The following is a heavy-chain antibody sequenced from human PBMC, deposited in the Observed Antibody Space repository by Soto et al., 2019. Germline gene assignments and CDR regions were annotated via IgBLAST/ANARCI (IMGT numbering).Heavy chain of an antibody. J-gene: IGHJ4*02. CDR1: WGSSIDGDCC. Sequence: PLETLRLINTVSWGSSIDGDCCWSRIRQPPGKGLEWIGFISYSGTTHYSASLRSRVSISVDTSKNQFSLDLSSVTAADTAVYYCATKGGLVTGLSFFEYWGQGTLVTVS. D-gene: IGHD2-21*02. V-gene: IGHV4-30-4*01. CDR2: ISYSGTT. CDR3: ATKGGLVTGLSFFEY.